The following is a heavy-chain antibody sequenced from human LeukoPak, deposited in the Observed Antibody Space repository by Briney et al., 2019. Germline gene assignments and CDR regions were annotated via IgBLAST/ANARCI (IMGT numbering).Heavy chain of an antibody. CDR1: GYSFTSYW. CDR2: IYPGDSDT. J-gene: IGHJ5*02. V-gene: IGHV5-51*01. D-gene: IGHD5-18*01. CDR3: ARGWIQLGNWFDP. Sequence: GESLKISCKGSGYSFTSYWISWVRQMPGKGLEWMGIIYPGDSDTRYSPSFQGQVTISADKSISTAYLQWSSLKASDTAMYYCARGWIQLGNWFDPWGQGTLVTVSS.